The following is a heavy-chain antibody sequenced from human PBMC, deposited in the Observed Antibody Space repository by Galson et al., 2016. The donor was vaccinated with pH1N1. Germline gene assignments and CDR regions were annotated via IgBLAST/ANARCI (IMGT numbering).Heavy chain of an antibody. CDR2: TCYRSKWYN. J-gene: IGHJ6*02. CDR3: ARGGFYYDSSGPSYGMDV. V-gene: IGHV6-1*01. Sequence: CAISGDSVSSNSAAWNWIRQSPSRGLEWLGRTCYRSKWYNDYAVSVKSRITINPDTSKNQFSLQLNSVTPEDTAVCYCARGGFYYDSSGPSYGMDVWGQGTTVTVSS. D-gene: IGHD3-22*01. CDR1: GDSVSSNSAA.